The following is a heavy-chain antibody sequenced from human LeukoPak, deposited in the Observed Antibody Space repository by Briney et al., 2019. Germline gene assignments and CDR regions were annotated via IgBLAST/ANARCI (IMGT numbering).Heavy chain of an antibody. CDR3: ARNDDY. Sequence: KASETLSLTCTVSGGSISSYYWSWIRQPPGKGLEWIGYIYYSGSTNYNPSLKSRVTISVDTSKNQFSLKLSSVTAADTAVYYCARNDDYWGQGTLVTVSS. CDR2: IYYSGST. J-gene: IGHJ4*02. V-gene: IGHV4-59*01. CDR1: GGSISSYY.